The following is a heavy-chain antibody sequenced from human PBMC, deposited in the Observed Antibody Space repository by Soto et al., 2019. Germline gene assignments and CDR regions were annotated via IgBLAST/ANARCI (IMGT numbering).Heavy chain of an antibody. D-gene: IGHD6-19*01. CDR2: ISYDGSNK. CDR3: ARDFRGRYGSGWY. J-gene: IGHJ4*02. CDR1: GFTFSSYA. Sequence: QVQLVESGGGVVQPGRSLRLSCAASGFTFSSYAMHWVRQAPGKGLEWVAVISYDGSNKYYADSVKGRFTISRDNSKNTLYLQMNSLRVEDTAVYYCARDFRGRYGSGWYWGQGTLVTVSS. V-gene: IGHV3-30-3*01.